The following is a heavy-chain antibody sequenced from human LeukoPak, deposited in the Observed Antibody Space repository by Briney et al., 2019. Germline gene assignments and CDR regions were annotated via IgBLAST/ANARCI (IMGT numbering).Heavy chain of an antibody. CDR3: ARGTTVVSWAYYFDY. V-gene: IGHV1-69*13. CDR2: IIPIFGTA. D-gene: IGHD4-23*01. Sequence: SAKVSCKASGGTFSSYAISWVRQAPGQGLEWMGGIIPIFGTANYAQKFQGRVTITADESTSTAYMELSSLRSEDTAVYYCARGTTVVSWAYYFDYWGQGTLVTVSS. J-gene: IGHJ4*02. CDR1: GGTFSSYA.